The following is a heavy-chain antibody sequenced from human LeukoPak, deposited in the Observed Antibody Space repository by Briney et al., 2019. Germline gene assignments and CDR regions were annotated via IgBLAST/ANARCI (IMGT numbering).Heavy chain of an antibody. D-gene: IGHD2-21*01. J-gene: IGHJ4*02. CDR3: ARHVSSSGEDS. Sequence: ASVKVSCKASGYIFTNYYMHWVRQAPGQGLEWMRWINPRSGGTNFAQKFQGRVTMTRDTSISAAYMELSRLRSDDTAVYYCARHVSSSGEDSWGQGTLVTVSS. CDR2: INPRSGGT. V-gene: IGHV1-2*02. CDR1: GYIFTNYY.